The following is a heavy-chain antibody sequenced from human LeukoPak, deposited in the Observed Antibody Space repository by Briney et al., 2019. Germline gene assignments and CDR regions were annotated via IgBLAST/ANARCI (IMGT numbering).Heavy chain of an antibody. CDR2: INPSGGST. V-gene: IGHV1-46*01. Sequence: ASVKVSCKASGSTLTSYFIHWVRQAPGQRLEWMGIINPSGGSTSYAQKFQGRVTMTRDTSTSTVYMELSSLRSEDTAVYYFARDQDWNYAFDIWGQGTMVTVSS. CDR1: GSTLTSYF. D-gene: IGHD1-7*01. CDR3: ARDQDWNYAFDI. J-gene: IGHJ3*02.